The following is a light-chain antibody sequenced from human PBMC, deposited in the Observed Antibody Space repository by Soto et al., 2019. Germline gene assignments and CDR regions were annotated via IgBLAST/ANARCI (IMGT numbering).Light chain of an antibody. V-gene: IGKV3-20*01. CDR1: QSVSSSY. CDR2: GAS. CDR3: QQYGSSLRVT. Sequence: EIVLTQSPGTLSLSPGERATLSRRASQSVSSSYLAWYQQKPGQAPRLLIYGASSRATGIPDRFSGSGSGTDFTLTISRLEPEDFAVYYCQQYGSSLRVTFGQGTHWRLN. J-gene: IGKJ5*01.